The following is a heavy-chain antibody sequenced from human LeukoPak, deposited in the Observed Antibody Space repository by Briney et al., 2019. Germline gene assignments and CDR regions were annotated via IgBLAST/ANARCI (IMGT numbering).Heavy chain of an antibody. CDR3: ARGGGWYDS. CDR1: GGSISNYY. J-gene: IGHJ5*01. D-gene: IGHD4-23*01. CDR2: IYYSGST. V-gene: IGHV4-59*01. Sequence: PSETLSLTCTVSGGSISNYYWSWIRQPPGKGLECIGYIYYSGSTNYNPSLRSRVTKSVDSSKNQFSLKLSSVTAADTAVYYCARGGGWYDSWGQGTLVTVSS.